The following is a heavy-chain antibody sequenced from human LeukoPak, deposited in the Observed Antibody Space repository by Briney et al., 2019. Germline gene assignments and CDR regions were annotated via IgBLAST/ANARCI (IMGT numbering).Heavy chain of an antibody. CDR3: ALIVVVPAAMGGWFDP. V-gene: IGHV4-39*07. CDR2: IYYGGST. CDR1: GASISSSSYY. J-gene: IGHJ5*02. D-gene: IGHD2-2*01. Sequence: SETLSLTGTVSGASISSSSYYWGWIRQPPGEGLEWIGSIYYGGSTYYNPSLKSRVTISVDTPKNQFSLKLSSVTAADTAVYYCALIVVVPAAMGGWFDPWGQGTLVTVSS.